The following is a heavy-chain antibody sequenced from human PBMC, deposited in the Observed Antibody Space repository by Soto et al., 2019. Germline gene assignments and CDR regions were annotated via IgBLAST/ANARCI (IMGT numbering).Heavy chain of an antibody. CDR1: GFTFNNYA. CDR2: SSGSGGST. Sequence: GGSLRLSCAASGFTFNNYAMRWVRQAPGKGLEWVSASSGSGGSTHYADSVKGRFTISRDNSQNTLHLQMNSLRAEDTAVYYCARNAMMDVWGQGTTVTVSS. J-gene: IGHJ6*02. CDR3: ARNAMMDV. V-gene: IGHV3-23*01.